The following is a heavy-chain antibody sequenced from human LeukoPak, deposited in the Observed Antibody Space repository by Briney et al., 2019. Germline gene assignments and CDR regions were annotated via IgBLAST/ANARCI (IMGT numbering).Heavy chain of an antibody. CDR3: ARGHPHYDFWSGYPPGWYFDL. V-gene: IGHV4-34*01. CDR1: GGSFSGYY. J-gene: IGHJ2*01. CDR2: INHSRST. D-gene: IGHD3-3*01. Sequence: PSETLSLTCAVYGGSFSGYYWSWIRQPPGKGLEWIGEINHSRSTNYNPSLKSRVTISVDTSKNQFSLKLSSVTAADTAVYYCARGHPHYDFWSGYPPGWYFDLWGRGTLVTVSS.